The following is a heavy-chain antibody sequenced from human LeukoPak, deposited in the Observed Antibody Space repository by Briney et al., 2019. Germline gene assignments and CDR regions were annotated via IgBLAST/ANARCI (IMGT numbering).Heavy chain of an antibody. V-gene: IGHV1-69*05. CDR3: ASDSGYITYFDY. J-gene: IGHJ4*02. Sequence: SVKVSCKASGGTFSSYAISWVRQAHGQGLEWMGRIIPFFGTANYAQKFQGRVTITTDESTSTAYMELSSLRSEDTAVYYCASDSGYITYFDYWGQGTLVTVSS. CDR1: GGTFSSYA. CDR2: IIPFFGTA. D-gene: IGHD5-12*01.